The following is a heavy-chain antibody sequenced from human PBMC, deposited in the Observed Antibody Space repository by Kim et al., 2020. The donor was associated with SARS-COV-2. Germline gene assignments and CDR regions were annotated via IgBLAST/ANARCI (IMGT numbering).Heavy chain of an antibody. V-gene: IGHV3-64D*06. D-gene: IGHD6-13*01. CDR3: VKGNSSSGYGAFDI. CDR1: GFTFSSYG. J-gene: IGHJ3*02. CDR2: IKNNGGST. Sequence: GGSLRLSCSASGFTFSSYGMHWVRQAPGKGLECVSAIKNNGGSTYYADSVKGRFTISRDNSKNTLYLQMSSLRSEDTAVYHCVKGNSSSGYGAFDIWGQGTIVTVAS.